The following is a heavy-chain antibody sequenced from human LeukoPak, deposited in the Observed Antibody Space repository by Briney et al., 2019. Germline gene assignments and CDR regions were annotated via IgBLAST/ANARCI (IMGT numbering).Heavy chain of an antibody. CDR2: MTPNSGNT. D-gene: IGHD2-21*02. V-gene: IGHV1-8*01. Sequence: GASVKVSCKASGYTFTNYDINWLRQATGQGLEWMAWMTPNSGNTGHEQKFQGRLTMTRDISISTAYMELSSLRSEDTVVYYCAFCGGDCGGAFDVWGQGTTVTVSS. CDR3: AFCGGDCGGAFDV. J-gene: IGHJ3*01. CDR1: GYTFTNYD.